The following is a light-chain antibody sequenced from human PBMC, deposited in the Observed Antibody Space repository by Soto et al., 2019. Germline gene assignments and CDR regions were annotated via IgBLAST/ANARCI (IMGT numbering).Light chain of an antibody. CDR3: QHYGSSLFT. J-gene: IGKJ3*01. V-gene: IGKV3-20*01. CDR2: GAS. Sequence: EIVLTQSPGTLSVSPGERATLSCRASQSVSSSYLAWYQQKPGQPPRLLIYGASSRATGIPDRFSGSGSGTDFTLNISRLEPEDFAMYYCQHYGSSLFTVGPGTKVDI. CDR1: QSVSSSY.